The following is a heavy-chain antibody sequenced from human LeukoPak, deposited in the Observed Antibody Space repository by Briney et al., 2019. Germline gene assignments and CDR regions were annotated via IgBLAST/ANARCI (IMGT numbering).Heavy chain of an antibody. CDR1: GFTFSSYA. J-gene: IGHJ4*02. Sequence: LSGGSLRLSCAASGFTFSSYAMSWVRQAPGKGLEWVSAISGSGGSTYYADSVKGRFTISRDNSKNTLYLQMNSLRAEDTAVYYCAKAVKQQLVPLYFDYWGQGTLVTVSS. CDR3: AKAVKQQLVPLYFDY. V-gene: IGHV3-23*01. D-gene: IGHD6-13*01. CDR2: ISGSGGST.